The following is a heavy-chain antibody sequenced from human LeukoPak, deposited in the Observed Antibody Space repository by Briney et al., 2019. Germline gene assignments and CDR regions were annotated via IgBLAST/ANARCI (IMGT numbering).Heavy chain of an antibody. Sequence: SDPLSLTCTVSGRSISSSSYYWPWIPQPPAKVLERIGSNYYSGSTYYNPSLKSRVTISVDTANNQFSLKVSSVSGGDRAVYYCERRRDGYSPPNWFDPWGQGTLVSVSS. V-gene: IGHV4-39*01. CDR2: NYYSGST. CDR3: ERRRDGYSPPNWFDP. CDR1: GRSISSSSYY. D-gene: IGHD5-24*01. J-gene: IGHJ5*02.